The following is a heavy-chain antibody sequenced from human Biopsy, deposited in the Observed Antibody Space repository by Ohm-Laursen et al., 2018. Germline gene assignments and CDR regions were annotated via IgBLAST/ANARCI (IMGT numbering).Heavy chain of an antibody. D-gene: IGHD1-26*01. V-gene: IGHV4-59*01. CDR2: IYYSGST. CDR1: GGSISSDW. CDR3: ARVGAGAPSIDYFDY. Sequence: GTLSLTCTVSGGSISSDWWSWIRQPPGKRLEWIGNIYYSGSTNYNPSLRSRVTISVDRSKNQFSLELSSVTAADTAVYYCARVGAGAPSIDYFDYWGQGALVTVSS. J-gene: IGHJ4*02.